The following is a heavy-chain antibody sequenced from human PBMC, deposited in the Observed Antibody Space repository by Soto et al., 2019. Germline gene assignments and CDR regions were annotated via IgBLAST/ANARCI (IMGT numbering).Heavy chain of an antibody. D-gene: IGHD2-2*01. J-gene: IGHJ6*02. CDR3: ARDRIVVVKQEADYYYYGMDV. CDR2: IWYDGSNK. CDR1: GFTFSSYG. Sequence: GGSLRLSCAASGFTFSSYGMHWVRQAPGKGLEWVAVIWYDGSNKYYADSVKGRFTISRDNSKNTLYLQMNSLRAEDTAVYYCARDRIVVVKQEADYYYYGMDVWGQGTTVTVSS. V-gene: IGHV3-33*01.